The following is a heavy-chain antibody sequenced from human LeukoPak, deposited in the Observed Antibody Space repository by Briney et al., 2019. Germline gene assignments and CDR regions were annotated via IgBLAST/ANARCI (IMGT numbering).Heavy chain of an antibody. V-gene: IGHV4-61*02. CDR3: ARGSHVDYKEFYYYDSSGYSPLDY. J-gene: IGHJ4*02. Sequence: SQTLSLTCTVSGGAISSGSYYWSWIRQPAGKGLEWIGRIYTSGSTNYNPSLKSRVTISVDTSKNQFSLKLSSVTAADTAVYYCARGSHVDYKEFYYYDSSGYSPLDYWGQGTLVTVSS. CDR2: IYTSGST. D-gene: IGHD3-22*01. CDR1: GGAISSGSYY.